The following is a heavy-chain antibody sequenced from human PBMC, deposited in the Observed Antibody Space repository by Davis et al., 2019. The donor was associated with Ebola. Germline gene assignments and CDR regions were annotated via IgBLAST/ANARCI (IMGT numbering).Heavy chain of an antibody. V-gene: IGHV3-21*01. CDR3: ARDRDFDYYDGSGDYFSKYYFDY. Sequence: GESLKISCAASRFTFSTSGMDWVRQAPGKGLEWVSSLSSGSDYIYYADSVKGRFTISRDNAKNSLYLQMNSLRAEDTAVYYCARDRDFDYYDGSGDYFSKYYFDYWGRGTLVTVSS. J-gene: IGHJ4*02. D-gene: IGHD3-22*01. CDR1: RFTFSTSG. CDR2: LSSGSDYI.